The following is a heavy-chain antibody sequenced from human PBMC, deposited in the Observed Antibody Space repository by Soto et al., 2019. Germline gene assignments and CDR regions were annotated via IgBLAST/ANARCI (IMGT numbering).Heavy chain of an antibody. CDR1: GGTFSSYA. Sequence: QLQLVQSGAEVKKPGSSVKVSCKASGGTFSSYAISWVRQAPGQVLEWMGGIIPIFGTANYAQKFQGRFTITADKSTSTAYMELSSLRSEDKSVYYCERYSGDDPDTAMVHFDSWVQGTLVTVSS. D-gene: IGHD5-18*01. CDR3: ERYSGDDPDTAMVHFDS. V-gene: IGHV1-69*06. J-gene: IGHJ4*02. CDR2: IIPIFGTA.